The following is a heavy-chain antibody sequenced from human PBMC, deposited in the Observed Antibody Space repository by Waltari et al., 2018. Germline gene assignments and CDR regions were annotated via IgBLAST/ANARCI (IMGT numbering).Heavy chain of an antibody. CDR1: GFTPVTHA. D-gene: IGHD1-20*01. CDR3: AKPFYNWDDPLHS. V-gene: IGHV3-23*01. Sequence: EVQLLESGGGLVQPGGSLRLSCQASGFTPVTHAINWVRQAPGKGLGWVSSISVSDATYYADSVKGRFTIARDYSDNTVYLQMDSLRADDTAVYFCAKPFYNWDDPLHSWGQGTPVTVSS. CDR2: ISVSDAT. J-gene: IGHJ1*01.